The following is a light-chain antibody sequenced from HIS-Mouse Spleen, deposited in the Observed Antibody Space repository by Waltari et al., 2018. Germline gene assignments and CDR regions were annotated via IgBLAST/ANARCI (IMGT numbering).Light chain of an antibody. V-gene: IGLV2-8*01. Sequence: QSALTQPPSASGSPGQSVTISCTGTRSHVGGYNYVPWYQQHPGKAPKLMIYEVSKRPSGVPDRFSGSKSGNTASLTVSGLQAEDEADYYCSSYAGSNNWVFGGGTKLTVL. CDR2: EVS. J-gene: IGLJ2*01. CDR1: RSHVGGYNY. CDR3: SSYAGSNNWV.